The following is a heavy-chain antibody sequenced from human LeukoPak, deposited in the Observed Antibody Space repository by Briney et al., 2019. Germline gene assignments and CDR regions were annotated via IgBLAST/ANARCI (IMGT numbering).Heavy chain of an antibody. Sequence: SETLSLICTVSGGSISGYYWSWVRQPPGKRLEFIGYIYNSVTNYNPSLKSRLTISADTSKNQFSLRLSSMTAADTALYYCASLPTLWGQGTLVTVSS. CDR1: GGSISGYY. V-gene: IGHV4-59*01. CDR2: IYNSVT. CDR3: ASLPTL. J-gene: IGHJ4*02.